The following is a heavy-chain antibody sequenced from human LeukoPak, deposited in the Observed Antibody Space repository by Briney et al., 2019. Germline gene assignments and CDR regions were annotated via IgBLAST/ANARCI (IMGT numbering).Heavy chain of an antibody. CDR2: ISPDGNLE. D-gene: IGHD1/OR15-1a*01. V-gene: IGHV3-30*18. Sequence: GGSLRLSCAASGFTFTTFGIHWVRQAPGKGLEWVAAISPDGNLEYYTESVKGRFTVSRDNYKNMIYLQMNSLRGEDSALYYCEKINNNDDYWGQGTLVTVSS. CDR3: EKINNNDDY. J-gene: IGHJ4*02. CDR1: GFTFTTFG.